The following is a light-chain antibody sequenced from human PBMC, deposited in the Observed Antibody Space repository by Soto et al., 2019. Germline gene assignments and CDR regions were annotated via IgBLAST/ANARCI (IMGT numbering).Light chain of an antibody. Sequence: DIQMTQSPSTLSASVGDRVTITCRASQTSSGWLAWYQQKLGEAPKLLIYDASRLEIGVPSRFSGSESGTEFTITISRLQPEDFATYYRQQYKNLYRFGQGTKLEIK. CDR1: QTSSGW. V-gene: IGKV1-5*01. CDR2: DAS. CDR3: QQYKNLYR. J-gene: IGKJ2*03.